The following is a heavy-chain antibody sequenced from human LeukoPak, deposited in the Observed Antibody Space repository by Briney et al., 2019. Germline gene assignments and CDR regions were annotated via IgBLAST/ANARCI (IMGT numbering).Heavy chain of an antibody. Sequence: GGSLRLSCAAPGLTVSSNYMSWGRQAPGKGLEWVSVLYGAGSTYYADSVKGRFTISRDNSKNTLFLQMNSLRGEDTAVYYCARGGTPGYSTGWIDYWGQGTLVTVSS. CDR1: GLTVSSNY. CDR2: LYGAGST. V-gene: IGHV3-53*05. D-gene: IGHD6-19*01. J-gene: IGHJ4*02. CDR3: ARGGTPGYSTGWIDY.